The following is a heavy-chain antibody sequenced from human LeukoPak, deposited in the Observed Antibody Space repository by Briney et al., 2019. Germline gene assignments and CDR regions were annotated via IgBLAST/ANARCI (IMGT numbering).Heavy chain of an antibody. CDR3: AKDVRPGGGGMDV. CDR1: GFTFSSYT. D-gene: IGHD3-10*02. J-gene: IGHJ6*02. CDR2: ISRSSSYI. Sequence: GGSLRLSCAASGFTFSSYTMNWVRQAPGKGLEWVSSISRSSSYISYANSVKGRFTISRDNAKNSLYLQMNSLKAEDTAIYYCAKDVRPGGGGMDVWGQGTTVTVSS. V-gene: IGHV3-21*04.